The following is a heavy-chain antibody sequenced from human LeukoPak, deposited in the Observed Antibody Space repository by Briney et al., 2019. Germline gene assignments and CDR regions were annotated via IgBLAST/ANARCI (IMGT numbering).Heavy chain of an antibody. Sequence: PGGSLRLSCAASGFTFSSYAMSWVRQAAGKGLEWVSAISGSGGNTYYADSVEGRFTISRDNSKNTLYLQMDRMRVEDSAVYYCVRDGDIVVVITFDYWGQGNPVTVSS. CDR1: GFTFSSYA. J-gene: IGHJ4*02. D-gene: IGHD3-22*01. CDR3: VRDGDIVVVITFDY. V-gene: IGHV3-23*01. CDR2: ISGSGGNT.